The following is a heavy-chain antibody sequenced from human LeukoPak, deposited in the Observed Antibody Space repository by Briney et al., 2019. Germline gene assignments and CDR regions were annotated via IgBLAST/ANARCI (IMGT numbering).Heavy chain of an antibody. CDR3: ARVIGSSGIEYFQH. V-gene: IGHV1-46*01. J-gene: IGHJ1*01. D-gene: IGHD3-22*01. Sequence: ASVKVSCKASGYTFTSYGISWVRQAPGQGLEWMGIINPSGGSTSYAQKFQGRVTMTRDMSTSTVYMELSSLRSEDTAVYYCARVIGSSGIEYFQHWGQGTLVTVSS. CDR1: GYTFTSYG. CDR2: INPSGGST.